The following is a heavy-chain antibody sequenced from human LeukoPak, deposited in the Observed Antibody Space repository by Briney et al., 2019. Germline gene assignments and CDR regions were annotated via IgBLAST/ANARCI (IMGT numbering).Heavy chain of an antibody. D-gene: IGHD6-13*01. J-gene: IGHJ4*02. V-gene: IGHV3-21*01. CDR1: GFSFSTYT. Sequence: GGSLRLSCAASGFSFSTYTMIWFRQAPGKALEWVSSISSSGNYRDFADSVKGRFTITRDNAQKSLYLQMNSLRAEDTAVYYCTGEYIRGMADYWGQGTVVIVSS. CDR3: TGEYIRGMADY. CDR2: ISSSGNYR.